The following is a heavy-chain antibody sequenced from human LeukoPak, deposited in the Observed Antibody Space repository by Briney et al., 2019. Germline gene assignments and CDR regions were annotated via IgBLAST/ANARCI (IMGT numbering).Heavy chain of an antibody. Sequence: SETLSLTCTVSGGSSGNYYWSWIRQPPGKALEWIGYISYSGSTNFNPSLKSRVTISEDTSKSQFSLKLSSVTAADTAVYHCARLAYCGGDCYKFDYWGQGTLVTVS. CDR3: ARLAYCGGDCYKFDY. D-gene: IGHD2-21*02. CDR2: ISYSGST. CDR1: GGSSGNYY. V-gene: IGHV4-59*08. J-gene: IGHJ4*02.